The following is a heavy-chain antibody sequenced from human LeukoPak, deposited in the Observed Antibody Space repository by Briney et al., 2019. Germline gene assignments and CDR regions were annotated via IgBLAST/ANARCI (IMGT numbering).Heavy chain of an antibody. CDR1: GFTFSSYG. CDR2: IWYDGSNK. D-gene: IGHD1-26*01. Sequence: SGRSLRLSCAASGFTFSSYGMHWVRQAPGKGLEWVAVIWYDGSNKYYADSVKGRFTISRDNSKNTLYLQMNSLRAEDTAVYYCAKTKLTSYIFDNWGQGALVTVSS. V-gene: IGHV3-33*06. CDR3: AKTKLTSYIFDN. J-gene: IGHJ4*02.